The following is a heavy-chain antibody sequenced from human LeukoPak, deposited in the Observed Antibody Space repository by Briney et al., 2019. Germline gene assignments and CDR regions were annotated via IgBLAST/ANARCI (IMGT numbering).Heavy chain of an antibody. CDR1: SYTFTSYG. D-gene: IGHD2-2*01. V-gene: IGHV1-18*04. Sequence: ASVKVSCKASSYTFTSYGISWVRQAPGQGLEWMGWISAYNGNTNYAQKLQGRVTMTTDTSTSTAYMELRSLRSDDTAVYYCARDTCSSTSCFQRSNWFDPWGQGTLVTVSS. CDR3: ARDTCSSTSCFQRSNWFDP. CDR2: ISAYNGNT. J-gene: IGHJ5*02.